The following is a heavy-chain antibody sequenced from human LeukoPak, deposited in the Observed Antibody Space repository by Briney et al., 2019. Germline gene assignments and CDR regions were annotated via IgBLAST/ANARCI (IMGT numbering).Heavy chain of an antibody. CDR1: GFTFSSYA. D-gene: IGHD2-15*01. CDR3: AKAPVTSCRGAFCYPFDY. J-gene: IGHJ4*02. Sequence: GGSLRLSCAASGFTFSSYAMSWVRQAPGKGPEWVSAISHSGGTTYYADSVKGRFTITRDNSKNTLYLQMNSLRAEDTAVYYCAKAPVTSCRGAFCYPFDYWGQGTLVTVSS. CDR2: ISHSGGTT. V-gene: IGHV3-23*01.